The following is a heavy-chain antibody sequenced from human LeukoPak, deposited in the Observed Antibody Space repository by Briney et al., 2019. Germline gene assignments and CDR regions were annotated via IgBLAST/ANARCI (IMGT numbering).Heavy chain of an antibody. CDR3: ARGPVAGLFDY. J-gene: IGHJ4*02. V-gene: IGHV3-66*01. D-gene: IGHD6-19*01. CDR2: IYSGGST. Sequence: GGSLRLSCAASRFTFSTYAMSWVRQAPGKGLEWVSVIYSGGSTYYADSVKGRFTISRDNSKNTLHLQMNSLRAEDTAVYYCARGPVAGLFDYWGQGTLVTVSS. CDR1: RFTFSTYA.